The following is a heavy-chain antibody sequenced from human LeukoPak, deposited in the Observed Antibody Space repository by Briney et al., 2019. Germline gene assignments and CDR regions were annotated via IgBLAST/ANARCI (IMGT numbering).Heavy chain of an antibody. CDR3: ARGERQYYYDSSGYYYANY. Sequence: PGGSLRLSCAASGFTFSSYSMNWVRQAPGKGLEWVSSISSSSSYIYYADSVKGRFTISRDNAKNSLYLQMNSLRAEDTAVYYCARGERQYYYDSSGYYYANYWGQGTLVTVSS. J-gene: IGHJ4*02. CDR2: ISSSSSYI. V-gene: IGHV3-21*01. CDR1: GFTFSSYS. D-gene: IGHD3-22*01.